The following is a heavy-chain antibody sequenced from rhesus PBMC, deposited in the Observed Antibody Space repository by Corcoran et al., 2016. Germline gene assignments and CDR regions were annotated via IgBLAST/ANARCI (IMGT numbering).Heavy chain of an antibody. V-gene: IGHV3S11*01. D-gene: IGHD3-9*01. J-gene: IGHJ6*01. CDR1: GFTFSNYW. CDR2: IKNKADGGTA. Sequence: EVQLVESGGGLVQPGGSLRLSCAASGFTFSNYWMSWVRQAPGKGLEWVGFIKNKADGGTAAYAESVKGRFTMSRDDSKNTLYLQMNSLKTEDTAVYYCTSHNEDDYGYGLDSWGQGVVVTVPS. CDR3: TSHNEDDYGYGLDS.